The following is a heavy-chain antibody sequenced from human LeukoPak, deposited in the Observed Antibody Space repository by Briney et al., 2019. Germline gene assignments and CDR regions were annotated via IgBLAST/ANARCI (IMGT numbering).Heavy chain of an antibody. D-gene: IGHD4-17*01. Sequence: GGSLRLSCAASGFTVSSNYMSWVRQAPGKGLEWVSVIYSGGSTYYADSVKGRFTISRDNSKNTLYLQMNSLRAEDTAVYYCARDQTSTVTSRGIGYYYYGMDVWGQGTTVTASS. J-gene: IGHJ6*02. CDR2: IYSGGST. CDR1: GFTVSSNY. CDR3: ARDQTSTVTSRGIGYYYYGMDV. V-gene: IGHV3-66*01.